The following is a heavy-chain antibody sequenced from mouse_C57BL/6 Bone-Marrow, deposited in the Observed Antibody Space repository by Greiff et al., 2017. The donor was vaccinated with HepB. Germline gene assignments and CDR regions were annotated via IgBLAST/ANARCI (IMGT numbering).Heavy chain of an antibody. V-gene: IGHV1-82*01. Sequence: QVQLQQSGPELVKPGASVKISCKASGYAFSSSWMNWVKQRPGKGLEWIGRIYPGDGDTNYNGKFKGKATLTADKSSSTAYMQLSSLTSEDSAVYFCARELWLRRRDYAMDYWGQGTSVTVSS. D-gene: IGHD2-2*01. J-gene: IGHJ4*01. CDR2: IYPGDGDT. CDR3: ARELWLRRRDYAMDY. CDR1: GYAFSSSW.